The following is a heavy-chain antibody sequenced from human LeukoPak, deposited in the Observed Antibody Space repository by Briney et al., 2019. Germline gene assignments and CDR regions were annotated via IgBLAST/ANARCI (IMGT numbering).Heavy chain of an antibody. CDR1: GGSISSSYSY. V-gene: IGHV4-39*07. D-gene: IGHD3-10*01. J-gene: IGHJ3*01. Sequence: SETLSLTCTVSGGSISSSYSYWGWIRQPPGKGLEWNGNIYYSGSTYYNPSRKSRITITVNTARNHFSLKLNSVTASDTAVYYCAKPSNYYGSATDAFDFWGQGTMVTVSS. CDR2: IYYSGST. CDR3: AKPSNYYGSATDAFDF.